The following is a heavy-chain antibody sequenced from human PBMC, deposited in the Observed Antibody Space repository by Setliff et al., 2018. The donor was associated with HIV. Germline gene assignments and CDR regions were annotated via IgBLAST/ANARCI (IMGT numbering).Heavy chain of an antibody. J-gene: IGHJ3*02. D-gene: IGHD6-13*01. CDR1: GDAFTDYY. Sequence: ASVKVSCKASGDAFTDYYIHWVRQAPGQGLEWMGWINPNSGGTNYAQKFQGRVTMTRDTSISTAFMDLSRLRSDDTAVYYCARDPGYKSSWYGAFDIWGHGTMVTVSS. CDR3: ARDPGYKSSWYGAFDI. V-gene: IGHV1-2*02. CDR2: INPNSGGT.